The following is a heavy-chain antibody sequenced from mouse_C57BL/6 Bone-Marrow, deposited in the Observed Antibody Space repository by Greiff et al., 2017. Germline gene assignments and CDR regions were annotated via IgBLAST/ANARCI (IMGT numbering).Heavy chain of an antibody. CDR2: IYPGSGST. J-gene: IGHJ1*03. CDR3: ARPYYSNYWYFDV. CDR1: GYTFTSYW. V-gene: IGHV1-55*01. D-gene: IGHD2-5*01. Sequence: VQLQQPGAELVKPGASVKMSCKASGYTFTSYWITWVKQRPGQGLEWIGDIYPGSGSTNYNEKFKSKATLTVDTSSSTAYMQHSSLASEDSAVYCCARPYYSNYWYFDVWGTGTTVTVSS.